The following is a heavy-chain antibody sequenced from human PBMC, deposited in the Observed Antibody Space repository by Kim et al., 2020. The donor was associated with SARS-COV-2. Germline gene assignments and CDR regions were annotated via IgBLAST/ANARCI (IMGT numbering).Heavy chain of an antibody. D-gene: IGHD3-9*01. J-gene: IGHJ6*02. CDR3: AREVILTGYFVYGMDV. V-gene: IGHV1-46*01. Sequence: KFQGRVTMTRATATSTVYMELSSLRSEDTAVYYCAREVILTGYFVYGMDVWGQGTTVTVSS.